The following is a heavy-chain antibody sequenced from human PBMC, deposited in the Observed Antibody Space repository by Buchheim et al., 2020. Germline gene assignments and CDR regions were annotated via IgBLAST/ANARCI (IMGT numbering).Heavy chain of an antibody. Sequence: QVQLVQSGAEVKKPGSSVKVSCKASGGTFSSYAISWVRQAPGQGLECMGGIIPIFGTANYAQKFQGRVTITADESTSTAYMELSSLRSEDTAVYYCARHTDGYCTNGVCSQPRDYWGQGTL. CDR1: GGTFSSYA. V-gene: IGHV1-69*12. D-gene: IGHD2-8*01. J-gene: IGHJ4*02. CDR3: ARHTDGYCTNGVCSQPRDY. CDR2: IIPIFGTA.